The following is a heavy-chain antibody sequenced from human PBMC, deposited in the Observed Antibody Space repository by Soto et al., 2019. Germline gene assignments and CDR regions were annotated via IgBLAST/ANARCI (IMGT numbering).Heavy chain of an antibody. CDR3: AKDPVSEWERLFDY. J-gene: IGHJ4*02. Sequence: GGSLRLSWAASGFTFSSYAMSWVRQAPGKGLEWVSASSGSGGSTYYADSVKGRFTISRDNSKNTLYLQMNSLRAEDTAVYYCAKDPVSEWERLFDYWGQGTLVTVSS. CDR1: GFTFSSYA. CDR2: SSGSGGST. D-gene: IGHD1-26*01. V-gene: IGHV3-23*01.